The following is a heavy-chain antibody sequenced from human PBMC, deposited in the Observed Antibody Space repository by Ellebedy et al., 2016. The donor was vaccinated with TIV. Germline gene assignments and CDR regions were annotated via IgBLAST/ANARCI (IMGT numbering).Heavy chain of an antibody. V-gene: IGHV3-23*01. CDR2: ISGSGGST. Sequence: PGGSLRLSCAASGFTFSSYAMSWVRQAPGKGLERVSGISGSGGSTYYADSVKGRFTISRDNSKNTLYLQMNSLRAEDTAVYYCARDRGYGMDVWGQGTTVTVSS. CDR1: GFTFSSYA. CDR3: ARDRGYGMDV. J-gene: IGHJ6*02. D-gene: IGHD3-10*01.